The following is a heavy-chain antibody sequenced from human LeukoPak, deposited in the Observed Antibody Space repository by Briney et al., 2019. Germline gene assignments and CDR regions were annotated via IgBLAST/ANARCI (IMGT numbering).Heavy chain of an antibody. Sequence: GGSLRLSCAASGFTVSSNYMSWVRQAPGKGLEWVSVIYSGGSTYYADSVKGRFTSSRDNSKNTLYLQMNSPRAEDTAVYYCARDYSSGWYSYFDYWGQGTLVTVSS. J-gene: IGHJ4*02. D-gene: IGHD6-19*01. V-gene: IGHV3-53*01. CDR1: GFTVSSNY. CDR3: ARDYSSGWYSYFDY. CDR2: IYSGGST.